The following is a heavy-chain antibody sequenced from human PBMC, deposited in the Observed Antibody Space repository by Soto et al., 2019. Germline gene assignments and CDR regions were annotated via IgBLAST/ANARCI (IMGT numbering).Heavy chain of an antibody. CDR3: ARGPYSSGWYVVDY. CDR1: GASISAYA. V-gene: IGHV4-4*07. Sequence: SETLSLTCTVSGASISAYAWSWIRQPAGKGLEWIGRLYSSGNTNYNPSFKSRLTTSADTSKNQFSLKLSSVTAADTAVYYCARGPYSSGWYVVDYWGQGTLVTVS. J-gene: IGHJ4*02. CDR2: LYSSGNT. D-gene: IGHD6-19*01.